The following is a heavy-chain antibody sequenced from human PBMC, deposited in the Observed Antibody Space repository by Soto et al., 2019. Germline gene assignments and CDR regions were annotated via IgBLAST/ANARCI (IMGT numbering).Heavy chain of an antibody. CDR1: GDSISSGDYY. D-gene: IGHD3-22*01. V-gene: IGHV4-30-4*01. J-gene: IGHJ4*02. CDR2: IYYSGST. Sequence: PSETLSLTCTVSGDSISSGDYYWSWIRQHPGKGLEWIGYIYYSGSTNYNPSLKSRVTISVDTSKNQFSLKLSSVTAADTAVYYCARHELNSSSYETFAYWGQGILVTVSS. CDR3: ARHELNSSSYETFAY.